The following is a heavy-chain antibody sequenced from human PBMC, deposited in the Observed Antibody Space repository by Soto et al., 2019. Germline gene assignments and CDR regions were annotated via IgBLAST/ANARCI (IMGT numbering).Heavy chain of an antibody. V-gene: IGHV1-69*13. D-gene: IGHD5-12*01. Sequence: SVKVSCKASGDMFDTYTITWMRQAPGRGLEWVGGIIPRSAKSNYAQKFEGRVTITADESTSTAYMELSSLRSEDTAVYYCARGGWLQSPFDYWGQGTLVTVSS. CDR1: GDMFDTYT. CDR3: ARGGWLQSPFDY. J-gene: IGHJ4*02. CDR2: IIPRSAKS.